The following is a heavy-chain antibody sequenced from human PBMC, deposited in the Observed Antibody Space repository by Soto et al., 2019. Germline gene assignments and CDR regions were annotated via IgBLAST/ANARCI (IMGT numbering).Heavy chain of an antibody. CDR1: GFTFSTYW. J-gene: IGHJ6*02. D-gene: IGHD3-10*01. V-gene: IGHV3-74*01. Sequence: EVQLVESGGGLVQPGGSLRLSCAASGFTFSTYWIHWVRQAPGKGLVWVSRINSDGSSTNYANSVKGRFTISRDNAKNTLFLQMTSLRAEDTAVYYCARDRWGGGRDIDVCGQGATVNVS. CDR3: ARDRWGGGRDIDV. CDR2: INSDGSST.